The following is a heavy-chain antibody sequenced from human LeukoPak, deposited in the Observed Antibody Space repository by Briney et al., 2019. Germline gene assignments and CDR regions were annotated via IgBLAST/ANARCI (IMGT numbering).Heavy chain of an antibody. V-gene: IGHV3-7*01. CDR2: IDPDGSGR. Sequence: GGSLRLSCAASGFTFTNSWMSWVRQAPGRRLEWVAEIDPDGSGRYYVDSVRGRFTISRDNTKNSVFLQLNSLRAEDTAVYYCGSFDLSWGQGTPVTVSS. CDR3: GSFDLS. CDR1: GFTFTNSW. D-gene: IGHD6-6*01. J-gene: IGHJ5*02.